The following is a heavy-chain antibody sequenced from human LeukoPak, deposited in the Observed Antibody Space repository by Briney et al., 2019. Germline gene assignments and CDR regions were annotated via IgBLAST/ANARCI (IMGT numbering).Heavy chain of an antibody. CDR2: IGTSGSPT. V-gene: IGHV3-48*03. CDR1: AFTFSTYE. D-gene: IGHD3-22*01. J-gene: IGHJ4*02. Sequence: GGSLRLSCAASAFTFSTYEMNWVRQAPGTGLEWVSYIGTSGSPTYYADSVKGRFTVSRDNAKNSLYLQMNSLRAEDTAVYYCAREISGSSGYYFDYWGQGTLVTVSS. CDR3: AREISGSSGYYFDY.